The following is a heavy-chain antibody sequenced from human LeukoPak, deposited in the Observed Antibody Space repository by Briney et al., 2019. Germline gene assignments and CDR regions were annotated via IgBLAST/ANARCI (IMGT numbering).Heavy chain of an antibody. Sequence: SETLSLTCTVSGGSISSSSYYWGWIRQPPGKGLEWIGSIYYSGSTYYNPSLKSRVTISVDTSKNQFSLKLSSVTAADTAVYYCAREGGGVVTAAYYFDYWGQGTLVTVSS. D-gene: IGHD2-21*02. J-gene: IGHJ4*02. CDR1: GGSISSSSYY. CDR3: AREGGGVVTAAYYFDY. CDR2: IYYSGST. V-gene: IGHV4-39*07.